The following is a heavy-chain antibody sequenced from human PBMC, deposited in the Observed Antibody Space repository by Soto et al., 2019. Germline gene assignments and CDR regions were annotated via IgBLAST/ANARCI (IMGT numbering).Heavy chain of an antibody. CDR1: GFTFSSYA. CDR3: AKDRGYCSSTTCYPWFDP. CDR2: ISGSGGST. D-gene: IGHD2-2*01. Sequence: PGGSLRLSCAASGFTFSSYAVSWVRQAPGKGLEWVSAISGSGGSTYYADSVKGRFTISRDNSKNTLYLQMNSLRAEDTAVYYCAKDRGYCSSTTCYPWFDPWGQGTLVTVS. J-gene: IGHJ5*02. V-gene: IGHV3-23*01.